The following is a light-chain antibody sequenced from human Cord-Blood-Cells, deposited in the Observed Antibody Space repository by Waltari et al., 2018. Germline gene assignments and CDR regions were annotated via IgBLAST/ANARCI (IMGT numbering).Light chain of an antibody. J-gene: IGLJ2*01. CDR2: DVS. CDR1: SSDVGGYNY. CDR3: CAYAGSYTNGV. V-gene: IGLV2-11*01. Sequence: QSALTQPRSVSGSPGQSVTISCAGTSSDVGGYNYVSWYQQHPGQAPKLMIYDVSKRPSGVPDRFSGSKSGNTASLTISGLQAEDEADYSCCAYAGSYTNGVFGGGTKLTVL.